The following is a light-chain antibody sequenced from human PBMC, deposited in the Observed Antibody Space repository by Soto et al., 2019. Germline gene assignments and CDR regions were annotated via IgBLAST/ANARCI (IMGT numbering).Light chain of an antibody. Sequence: SYELTQPSSVSVSPGQTARITCSGDVLAKKYVRWFQQKPGQAPVLVIFQNNERPSGIPERFSGSNSGTTVTLTISGAQVEDEADYYCYSAADNNLGLFGGGTKVTVL. CDR2: QNN. J-gene: IGLJ2*01. CDR3: YSAADNNLGL. CDR1: VLAKKY. V-gene: IGLV3-27*01.